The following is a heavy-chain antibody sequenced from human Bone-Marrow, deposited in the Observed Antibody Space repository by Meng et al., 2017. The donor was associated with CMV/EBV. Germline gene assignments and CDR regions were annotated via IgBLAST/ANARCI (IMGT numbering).Heavy chain of an antibody. CDR2: IYYSGST. CDR1: GGSISSYY. CDR3: ARAYITGTTVDY. J-gene: IGHJ4*02. V-gene: IGHV4-59*01. D-gene: IGHD1-20*01. Sequence: SETLSLTCTVSGGSISSYYWSWIRQPPGKGLEWIGYIYYSGSTNYNPSLKSRVTISVDTAKNQFSLKLSPVTAADTAVYYCARAYITGTTVDYWGQGTLVTVSS.